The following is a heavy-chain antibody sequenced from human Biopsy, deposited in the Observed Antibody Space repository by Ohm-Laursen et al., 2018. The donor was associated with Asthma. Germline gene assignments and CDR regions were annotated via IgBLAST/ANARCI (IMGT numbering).Heavy chain of an antibody. CDR3: ARKAGSCISRTCYSLDF. V-gene: IGHV1-69*13. Sequence: ASVKVSCKSLGGTFNTYVIGWVRQAPGQGLEWMGGINSVFGTTTYPQKFQDRVTITADDSTSTVYMELSSLRSEDTVMYYCARKAGSCISRTCYSLDFWGQGTLVTVSS. CDR2: INSVFGTT. J-gene: IGHJ4*02. D-gene: IGHD2-2*01. CDR1: GGTFNTYV.